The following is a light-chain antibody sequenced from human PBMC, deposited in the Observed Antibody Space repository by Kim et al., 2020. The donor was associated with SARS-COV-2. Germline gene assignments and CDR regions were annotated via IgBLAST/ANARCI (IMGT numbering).Light chain of an antibody. V-gene: IGLV3-19*01. J-gene: IGLJ1*01. CDR2: GK. CDR3: RTRHGSRAHNYV. Sequence: SSELTQDPAVSVALGQTVRITCQGDSLRSYSASWYQQKPGQPPVLVLYGKNLPSGRPDRLSAATSGNTTALFITTAQPEDEADDYYRTRHGSRAHNYVFG. CDR1: SLRSYS.